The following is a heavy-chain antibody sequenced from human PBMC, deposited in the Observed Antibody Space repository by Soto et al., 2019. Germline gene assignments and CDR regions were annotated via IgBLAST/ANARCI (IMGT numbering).Heavy chain of an antibody. Sequence: SEALSLTCTVSGGSISRYYWSWIRQPPGKGLEWIGYIYYSGSTNYNPSLKSRVTISVDTSKNQFSLKLSSVTAADTAVYYCATDTYGDYWAFDYWGQGTLVTVSS. V-gene: IGHV4-59*01. CDR3: ATDTYGDYWAFDY. D-gene: IGHD4-17*01. CDR1: GGSISRYY. CDR2: IYYSGST. J-gene: IGHJ4*02.